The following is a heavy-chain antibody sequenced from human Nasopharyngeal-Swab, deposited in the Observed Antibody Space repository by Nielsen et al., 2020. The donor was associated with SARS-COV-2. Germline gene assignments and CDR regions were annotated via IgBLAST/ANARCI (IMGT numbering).Heavy chain of an antibody. V-gene: IGHV3-23*01. J-gene: IGHJ4*02. Sequence: GRQAPGKGLEWVSAISGSGGSTYYADSVKGRFTISRDNSKNTLYLQMSSLRAEDTAVYYCAKDRVGVTPFDDWGQGTLVTVSS. CDR3: AKDRVGVTPFDD. D-gene: IGHD2-21*02. CDR2: ISGSGGST.